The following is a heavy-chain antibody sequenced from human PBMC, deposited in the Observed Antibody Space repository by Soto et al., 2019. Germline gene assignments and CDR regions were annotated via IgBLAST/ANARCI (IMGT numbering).Heavy chain of an antibody. CDR1: GGSISSGGYY. Sequence: LSLTCTVSGGSISSGGYYWSWIRQHPGKGLEWIGYIYYSGSTYYNPSLKSRVTISVDTSKNQFSLKLSSVTAADTAVYYCAQGVRAPYYYYGMDVWGQGTTVTVSS. CDR3: AQGVRAPYYYYGMDV. J-gene: IGHJ6*02. V-gene: IGHV4-31*03. CDR2: IYYSGST.